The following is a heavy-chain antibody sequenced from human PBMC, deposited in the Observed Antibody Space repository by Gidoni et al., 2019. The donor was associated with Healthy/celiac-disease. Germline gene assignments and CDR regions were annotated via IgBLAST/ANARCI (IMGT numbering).Heavy chain of an antibody. CDR2: ISGSGGSP. V-gene: IGHV3-23*01. CDR3: AKDPSPGGDNWFDP. J-gene: IGHJ5*02. Sequence: EVQLLESGGGLVQPGGSLRLSCAASGFTFSSYAMSWVRQAPGKGLEWVSAISGSGGSPYYADSVKGRLTISRDNSKNTLYRQMNSLRAEDTAVYYCAKDPSPGGDNWFDPWGQGTLVTVSS. D-gene: IGHD2-2*01. CDR1: GFTFSSYA.